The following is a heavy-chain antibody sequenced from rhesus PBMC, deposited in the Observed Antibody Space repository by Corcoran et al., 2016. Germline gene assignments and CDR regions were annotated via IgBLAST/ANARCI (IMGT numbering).Heavy chain of an antibody. CDR2: ISNGGGST. J-gene: IGHJ4*01. CDR1: GFSFSDYY. CDR3: ARAVCTGSGCYGDH. Sequence: EVQLVESGGGLAKHGGPVRLACAASGFSFSDYYMQWVRQASGKGLEWVSRISNGGGSTWYADSVEGRFTISRENAKNTLFLQMDSLRAEDTALYYCARAVCTGSGCYGDHWGQGVLVTVSS. V-gene: IGHV3-59*01. D-gene: IGHD2-21*01.